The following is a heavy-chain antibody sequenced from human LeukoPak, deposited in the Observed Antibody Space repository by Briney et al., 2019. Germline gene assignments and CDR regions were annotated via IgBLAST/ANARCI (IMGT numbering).Heavy chain of an antibody. CDR1: GFTFSDYY. D-gene: IGHD6-13*01. CDR3: ARASMRMAAAGLVDY. J-gene: IGHJ4*02. CDR2: ISTSGSHT. V-gene: IGHV3-11*05. Sequence: PGGSLRLSCAASGFTFSDYYMNWIRQAPGKGLEWVSYISTSGSHTSYADSVKGRFTISRDNAKNSLYLQMNNLRAEDTAVYYCARASMRMAAAGLVDYWGQGTLVTVSS.